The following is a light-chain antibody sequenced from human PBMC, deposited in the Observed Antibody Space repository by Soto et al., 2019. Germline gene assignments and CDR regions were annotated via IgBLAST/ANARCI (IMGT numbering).Light chain of an antibody. CDR3: CSYAGSYTLV. CDR2: DVT. V-gene: IGLV2-11*01. J-gene: IGLJ2*01. CDR1: SSDVGGYNY. Sequence: QSVLTQPRSVSGSPEQSVTISCTGTSSDVGGYNYVSWYQQHPGKAPKVMIYDVTKRPSGVPDRFSGSKSGNTASLTISGLQAEDEADYYCCSYAGSYTLVFGGGTKLTVL.